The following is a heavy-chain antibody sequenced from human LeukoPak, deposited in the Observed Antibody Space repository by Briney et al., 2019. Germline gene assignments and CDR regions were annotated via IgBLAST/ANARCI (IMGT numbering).Heavy chain of an antibody. CDR1: GFTFDDYG. Sequence: GGSLRLSCAASGFTFDDYGMSWVRQAPGKRLEWVSGINWNGGSTGYADSVKGRFTISRDNAKNSLYLQMNSLRAEDTALYYCAIEYSSSSPPGYWGQGTLVTVSS. J-gene: IGHJ4*02. D-gene: IGHD6-6*01. V-gene: IGHV3-20*04. CDR2: INWNGGST. CDR3: AIEYSSSSPPGY.